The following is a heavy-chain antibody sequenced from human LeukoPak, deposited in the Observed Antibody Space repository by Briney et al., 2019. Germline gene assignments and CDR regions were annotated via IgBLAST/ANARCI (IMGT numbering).Heavy chain of an antibody. D-gene: IGHD2-2*01. CDR2: MNPNSGNT. V-gene: IGHV1-8*01. Sequence: GDSVKVSCKASGYTFISYDINWVRQATGQGLEWMGWMNPNSGNTGYAQKFQGRVTMTRNTSISTAYMELSSLRSEDTAVYYCARDRPDIVVVPAAIGYYYYMDVWGKGTTVTISS. CDR1: GYTFISYD. J-gene: IGHJ6*03. CDR3: ARDRPDIVVVPAAIGYYYYMDV.